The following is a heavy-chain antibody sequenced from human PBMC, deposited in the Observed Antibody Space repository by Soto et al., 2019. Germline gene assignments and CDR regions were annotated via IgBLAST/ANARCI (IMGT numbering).Heavy chain of an antibody. CDR1: GGTFSSYA. Sequence: QVQLVQSGAEVKKPGFSVKVSCKGSGGTFSSYAISWERQAPGQGLEWMGGIIPIFGTANYAQKFQGRVTITADESTSTAYMELSSLRSEDTAVYYCARVNDFWSGSFDYWGQGTLVTVSS. V-gene: IGHV1-69*12. CDR2: IIPIFGTA. J-gene: IGHJ4*02. CDR3: ARVNDFWSGSFDY. D-gene: IGHD3-3*01.